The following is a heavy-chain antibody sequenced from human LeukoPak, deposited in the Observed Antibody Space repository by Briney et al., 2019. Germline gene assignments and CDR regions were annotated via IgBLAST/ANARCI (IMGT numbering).Heavy chain of an antibody. D-gene: IGHD6-13*01. J-gene: IGHJ4*02. V-gene: IGHV3-33*01. CDR2: IWYDGTNK. CDR1: GFTSNHYG. CDR3: ARDPAGNRGNFDC. Sequence: GGSLRLSCTASGFTSNHYGMHWVRQAPGKRLEWVAGIWYDGTNKYYADSVKGRVTISRDNSRNTLYLQMNSLRVEDTAMYSCARDPAGNRGNFDCWGQGTLVTVSS.